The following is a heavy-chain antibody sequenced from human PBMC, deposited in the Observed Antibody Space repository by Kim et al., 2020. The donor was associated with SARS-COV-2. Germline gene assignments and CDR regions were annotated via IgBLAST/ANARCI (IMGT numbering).Heavy chain of an antibody. CDR3: AREYSISWYMDY. Sequence: NYNPSLTSRVTISVDTSKNQFSLQLSSVTAADTAVYYCAREYSISWYMDYWGQGTLVTVSS. D-gene: IGHD6-13*01. J-gene: IGHJ4*02. V-gene: IGHV4-59*01.